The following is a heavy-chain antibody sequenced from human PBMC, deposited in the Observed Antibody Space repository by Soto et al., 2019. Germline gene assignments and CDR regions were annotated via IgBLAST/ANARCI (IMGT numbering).Heavy chain of an antibody. CDR3: ERSTTVTTPYYFDY. CDR2: ISSSSSYI. D-gene: IGHD4-17*01. CDR1: GFTVSSYS. Sequence: EVQRGESGGGLVKPGGSLRLSCAASGFTVSSYSMNWVRQAPGKGLEWVSSISSSSSYIYYADSVKGRFTISRDNAKNSLYLQMNSLRAEDTAVYYCERSTTVTTPYYFDYWGQGPLVTVSS. V-gene: IGHV3-21*01. J-gene: IGHJ4*02.